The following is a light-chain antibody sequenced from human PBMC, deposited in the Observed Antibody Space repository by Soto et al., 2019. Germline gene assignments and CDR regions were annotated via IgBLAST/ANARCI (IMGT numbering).Light chain of an antibody. CDR3: QSYDRSLSRSV. J-gene: IGLJ1*01. CDR1: NSNIGAGYD. V-gene: IGLV1-40*01. CDR2: GNS. Sequence: QSVLTQPPSVSGAPGQRVTISCTGSNSNIGAGYDVHWYQQLPGTAPKLLIYGNSNRPSGVPDRFSGSKSVTSASLAITGLQAEDEADYYCQSYDRSLSRSVFGNGTKVTVL.